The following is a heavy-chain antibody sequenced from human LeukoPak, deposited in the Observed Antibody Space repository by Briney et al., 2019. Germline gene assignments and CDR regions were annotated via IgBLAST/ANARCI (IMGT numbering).Heavy chain of an antibody. Sequence: QPGRSLRLSCAASGFTFSSYGMHWVRQAPGKGLEWVAVISYDGSNKYYADSVKGRFTISRDNSKNMLYLQMNSLRAEDTAVYYCAKGGGWLPDYWGQGTLVTVSS. J-gene: IGHJ4*02. D-gene: IGHD6-19*01. CDR2: ISYDGSNK. V-gene: IGHV3-30*18. CDR1: GFTFSSYG. CDR3: AKGGGWLPDY.